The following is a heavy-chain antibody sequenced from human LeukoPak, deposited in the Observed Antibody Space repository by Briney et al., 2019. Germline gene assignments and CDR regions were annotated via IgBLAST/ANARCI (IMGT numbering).Heavy chain of an antibody. D-gene: IGHD4-17*01. J-gene: IGHJ5*02. Sequence: GGSLRLSCAASGFTFSSYAMSWVRQAPGKGLEWVSAISGSGGSTYYADSVKGRFTISRDNSKNTLYLQMNSLRAEDTAVYYFAKQGSTKTTVTTGGGWFDPWGQGTLVTVSS. CDR2: ISGSGGST. CDR1: GFTFSSYA. V-gene: IGHV3-23*01. CDR3: AKQGSTKTTVTTGGGWFDP.